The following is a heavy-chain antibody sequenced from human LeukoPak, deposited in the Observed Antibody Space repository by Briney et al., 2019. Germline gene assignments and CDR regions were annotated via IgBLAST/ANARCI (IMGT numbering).Heavy chain of an antibody. CDR1: GFTFSSSA. Sequence: GGSLRLSCSASGFTFSSSAMSWVRQAPGKGLEWVSAIGTSGDRTFYADSVKGRFTISRDNSKNTLYLQMNSLRAEDTAVYYCARDRPYFDYWGQGTLVSVFS. CDR3: ARDRPYFDY. J-gene: IGHJ4*02. V-gene: IGHV3-23*01. CDR2: IGTSGDRT.